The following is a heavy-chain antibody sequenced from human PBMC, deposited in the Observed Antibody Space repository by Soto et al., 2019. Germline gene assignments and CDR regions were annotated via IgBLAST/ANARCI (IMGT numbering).Heavy chain of an antibody. V-gene: IGHV1-69*04. CDR1: GGTFSSYT. CDR3: ARDDRSSTSCDISWFDP. Sequence: SVKVSCKASGGTFSSYTISWVRQAPGQGLEWMGRIIPILGIANYAQKFQGRVTITADKSTSTAYMELSSLRSEDTAVYYCARDDRSSTSCDISWFDPWGQGTLVTVPQ. D-gene: IGHD2-2*02. CDR2: IIPILGIA. J-gene: IGHJ5*02.